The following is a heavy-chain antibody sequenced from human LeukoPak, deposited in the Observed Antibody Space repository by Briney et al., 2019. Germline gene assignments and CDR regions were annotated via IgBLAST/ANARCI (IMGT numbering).Heavy chain of an antibody. CDR3: ARDRVGVSAYDSLFDY. D-gene: IGHD5-12*01. CDR2: IYTSGST. V-gene: IGHV4-4*07. Sequence: SETLSLTCTVSGGSISSYYWSWIRQPAGKGLEWIGRIYTSGSTNYNPSLKSRVTMSVDTSKNQFSLKLTSVTAADTAVYYCARDRVGVSAYDSLFDYWGQGTLVTVSS. J-gene: IGHJ4*02. CDR1: GGSISSYY.